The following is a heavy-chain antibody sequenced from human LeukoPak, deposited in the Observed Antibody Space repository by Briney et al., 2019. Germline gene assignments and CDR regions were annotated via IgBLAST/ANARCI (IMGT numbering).Heavy chain of an antibody. V-gene: IGHV4-30-4*08. CDR2: IYYSGST. CDR3: ARGVFPLGYFDL. D-gene: IGHD2-8*01. J-gene: IGHJ2*01. Sequence: SQTLSLTCTVSGGSISSGDCYWSWIRQPPGKGLEWIGYIYYSGSTYYNPSLKSRVTISVDTSKNQFSLKLSSVTAADTAVYYCARGVFPLGYFDLWGRGTLVTVSS. CDR1: GGSISSGDCY.